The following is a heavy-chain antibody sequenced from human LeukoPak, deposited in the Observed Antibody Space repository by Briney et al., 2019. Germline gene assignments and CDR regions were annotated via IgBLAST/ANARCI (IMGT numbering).Heavy chain of an antibody. J-gene: IGHJ4*02. V-gene: IGHV3-21*01. CDR2: ISSSSSYM. D-gene: IGHD3-10*01. Sequence: GGSLRLSCAASGFTFTEYWMTWVRQAPGKGLEWVSSISSSSSYMYYADSVKGRFTISRDNAKNSLYLQMNSLRAEDTAVYYCARDPSGGDYWGQGTLVTVSS. CDR1: GFTFTEYW. CDR3: ARDPSGGDY.